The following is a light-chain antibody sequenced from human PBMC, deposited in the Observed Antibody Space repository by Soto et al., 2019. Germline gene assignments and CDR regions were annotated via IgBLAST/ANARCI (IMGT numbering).Light chain of an antibody. CDR2: AAS. CDR3: QQSYSTPWT. V-gene: IGKV1-39*01. Sequence: DIQMTQSPYSLSASVGDRVAITCRASQSICSYFNWYQQKPGKAPKLLIYAASSLQSGVPSRFSGSGSGTDFTLTISSLQPEDFATYYCQQSYSTPWTFGQGTKVDIK. CDR1: QSICSY. J-gene: IGKJ1*01.